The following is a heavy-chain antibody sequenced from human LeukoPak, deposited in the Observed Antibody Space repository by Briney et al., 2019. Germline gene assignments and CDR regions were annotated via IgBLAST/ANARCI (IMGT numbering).Heavy chain of an antibody. J-gene: IGHJ6*03. Sequence: PSETLCLTCAVSGGSISTINDYWGWIRPPPGKGLEWIGSVYYDGSTYYNAPSKSRVTISVDTSKIQFSLKLSAVTAADTAVYYCARGAVAGNYYYYYYMDVWGKGTTVTVSS. CDR1: GGSISTINDY. CDR2: VYYDGST. CDR3: ARGAVAGNYYYYYYMDV. D-gene: IGHD6-19*01. V-gene: IGHV4-39*07.